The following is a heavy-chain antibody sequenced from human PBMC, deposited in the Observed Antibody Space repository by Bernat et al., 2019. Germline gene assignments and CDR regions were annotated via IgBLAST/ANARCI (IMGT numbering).Heavy chain of an antibody. D-gene: IGHD2-8*01. V-gene: IGHV3-23*01. J-gene: IGHJ4*02. Sequence: EVQLLESGGGLVQPGGSLRLSCAASGFTFSSYAMSWVRQAPGKGLEWVSAISGSGGSTYYADSVKGRFTISRDNSKNTLYLQMNSLRAEDTVVYYCAKEDKRIVLMVYATNPIDYWGQGTLVTVSS. CDR3: AKEDKRIVLMVYATNPIDY. CDR1: GFTFSSYA. CDR2: ISGSGGST.